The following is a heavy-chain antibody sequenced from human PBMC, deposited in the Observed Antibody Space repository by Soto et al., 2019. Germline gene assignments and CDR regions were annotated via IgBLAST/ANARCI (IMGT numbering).Heavy chain of an antibody. CDR3: ERGYNPYYDRSGYYYGEDY. CDR2: IHPSAGST. V-gene: IGHV1-46*01. J-gene: IGHJ4*02. D-gene: IGHD3-22*01. Sequence: QVQLVQSGAEVKKPGASVKLSCKTSGYTFTNYYIHWVRQAPGQGLEWMGMIHPSAGSTTYEQKFQGRVTMTRDTSTSTVYMELSRLRSDDTAVFYCERGYNPYYDRSGYYYGEDYWGQGALVTVSS. CDR1: GYTFTNYY.